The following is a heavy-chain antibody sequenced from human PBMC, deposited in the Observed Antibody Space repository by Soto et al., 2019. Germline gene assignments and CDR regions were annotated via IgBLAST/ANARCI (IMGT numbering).Heavy chain of an antibody. CDR2: AYHNGLT. J-gene: IGHJ4*02. CDR1: GDSVTSNVW. CDR3: ASVAAVQGESDRFDY. Sequence: QVQLQESGPGLVKPSGTLSLTCAVSGDSVTSNVWWSWVRQPPGKGLEWIGEAYHNGLTDYNPSLKSRVTMLVDTSKHEFSLKLTSLTAADTAIYYCASVAAVQGESDRFDYWGQGTLVTVCS. D-gene: IGHD6-19*01. V-gene: IGHV4-4*02.